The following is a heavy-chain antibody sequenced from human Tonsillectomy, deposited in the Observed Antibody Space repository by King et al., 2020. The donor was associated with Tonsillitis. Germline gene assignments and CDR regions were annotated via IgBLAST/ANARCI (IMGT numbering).Heavy chain of an antibody. D-gene: IGHD4-17*01. CDR3: AGASLQYGEYEKTFDY. V-gene: IGHV3-30-3*01. CDR2: ISYDGSDK. CDR1: GFTFSSYA. Sequence: VQLVESGGGVVQPGGSLRLSCAASGFTFSSYAMHWVRQAPGKGLEWVALISYDGSDKYYADSVKGRFTISRDNSKNTLYLQMNSLRAEDTAVYYCAGASLQYGEYEKTFDYWGQGTLVTVSS. J-gene: IGHJ4*02.